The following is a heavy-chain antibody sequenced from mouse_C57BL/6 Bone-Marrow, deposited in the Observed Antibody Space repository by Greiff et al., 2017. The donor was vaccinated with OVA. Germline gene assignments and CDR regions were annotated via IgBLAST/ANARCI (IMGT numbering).Heavy chain of an antibody. Sequence: DVKLQESGGGLVQPGESLKLSCESNEYEFPSHDMSWVRKTPEKRLELVAAINSDGGSTYYPDTMERRFIISRDNTKKTLYLQMSSLMSEDTALYYCARQYYGSRDWYFDVWGTGTTVTVSS. J-gene: IGHJ1*03. D-gene: IGHD1-1*01. V-gene: IGHV5-2*01. CDR3: ARQYYGSRDWYFDV. CDR1: EYEFPSHD. CDR2: INSDGGST.